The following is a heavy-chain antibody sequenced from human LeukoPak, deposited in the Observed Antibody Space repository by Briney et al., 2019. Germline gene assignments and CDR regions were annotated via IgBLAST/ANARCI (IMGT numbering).Heavy chain of an antibody. CDR2: IYYSGST. Sequence: SETLSLTCTVSGGSISSSSYYWGWVRQPPGKGLEWIGSIYYSGSTYYNPSLKSRVTISVDTSKNQFSLKLSSVTAADTTVYYCARTGTDSSGYYPDGLDYWGQGTLVTVSS. J-gene: IGHJ4*02. V-gene: IGHV4-39*01. CDR3: ARTGTDSSGYYPDGLDY. D-gene: IGHD3-22*01. CDR1: GGSISSSSYY.